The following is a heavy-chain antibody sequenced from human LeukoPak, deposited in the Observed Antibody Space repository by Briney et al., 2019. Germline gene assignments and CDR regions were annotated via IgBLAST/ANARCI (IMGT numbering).Heavy chain of an antibody. CDR1: GFTFSSYA. CDR3: AKHGIGARSYFGYYYYGMDV. CDR2: ISGSGGST. D-gene: IGHD3-3*01. Sequence: GGSLRLSCAASGFTFSSYAMSWVRQAPGKGLEWVSAISGSGGSTYYADSVKGRSTISRDTSKNTLYLQMNSLRAEDTAVYYCAKHGIGARSYFGYYYYGMDVWGQGATVTVSS. V-gene: IGHV3-23*01. J-gene: IGHJ6*02.